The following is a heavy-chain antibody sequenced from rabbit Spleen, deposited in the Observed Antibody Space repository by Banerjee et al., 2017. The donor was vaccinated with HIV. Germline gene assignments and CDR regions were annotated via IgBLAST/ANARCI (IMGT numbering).Heavy chain of an antibody. D-gene: IGHD6-1*01. CDR2: INAATAKP. J-gene: IGHJ4*01. CDR3: ARGGNGAAYNSNL. CDR1: GFSFGDRDV. V-gene: IGHV1S45*01. Sequence: QEQLVESGGGLVQPEGSLTLTCKASGFSFGDRDVMCWVRQAPGPGLEWIACINAATAKPVYATWAKGRFSISRTPSTTVTLRMTILTAADTSPYFFARGGNGAAYNSNLWGQGTLLTGS.